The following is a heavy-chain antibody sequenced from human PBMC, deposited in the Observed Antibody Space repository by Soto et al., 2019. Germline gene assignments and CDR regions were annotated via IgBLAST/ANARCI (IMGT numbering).Heavy chain of an antibody. V-gene: IGHV3-48*01. CDR1: GFTFSSFS. Sequence: GGSLRLSCAASGFTFSSFSMNWVRQAPGKGLEWVSFISSTSSTIYYADSVKGRFTVSRDNAKNSLYLQMNSLRAEDTAVYYCTSSSAKTYWGQGTLVTVSS. CDR3: TSSSAKTY. CDR2: ISSTSSTI. D-gene: IGHD6-13*01. J-gene: IGHJ4*02.